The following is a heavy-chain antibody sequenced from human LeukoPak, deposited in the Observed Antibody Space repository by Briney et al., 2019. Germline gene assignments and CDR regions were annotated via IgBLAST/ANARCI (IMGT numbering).Heavy chain of an antibody. CDR1: GGSISSYY. V-gene: IGHV4-59*01. D-gene: IGHD3-16*02. CDR3: AREGPYVWGSYRPQGYFDY. Sequence: SETLSLTCTVSGGSISSYYWSWIRQPPGKGLEWIGYIYYSGSTNYNPSLKSRVTISVDTSKNQLSLKLSPVTAADTAVYYCAREGPYVWGSYRPQGYFDYWGQGTLVTVSS. CDR2: IYYSGST. J-gene: IGHJ4*02.